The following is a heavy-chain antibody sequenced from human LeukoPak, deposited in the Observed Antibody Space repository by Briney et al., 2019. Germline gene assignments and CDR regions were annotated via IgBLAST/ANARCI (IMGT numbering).Heavy chain of an antibody. Sequence: GGSLTLSCVASGFTLDDYAMHWVRQAPGKGLEWASGISWNSGSIGYADSVKGRFTISRDNAKNSLYLQMNSLRAEDTALYYCAKVGVPAAIMGAFDIWGQGTMVTVSS. J-gene: IGHJ3*02. D-gene: IGHD2-2*01. V-gene: IGHV3-9*01. CDR3: AKVGVPAAIMGAFDI. CDR2: ISWNSGSI. CDR1: GFTLDDYA.